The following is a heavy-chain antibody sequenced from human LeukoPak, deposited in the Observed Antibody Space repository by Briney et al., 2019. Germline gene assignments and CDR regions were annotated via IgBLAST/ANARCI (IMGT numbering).Heavy chain of an antibody. D-gene: IGHD1-14*01. Sequence: GGSLRLSCAASGFTVSSNYMSWVRQAPGKGLEWASVIYSGGSTYYADSVKGRFTISRDNSKNTLYLQMNSLRAEDTAVYYCATGITSEWDFDYWGQGTLVTVSS. CDR3: ATGITSEWDFDY. J-gene: IGHJ4*02. CDR1: GFTVSSNY. V-gene: IGHV3-53*01. CDR2: IYSGGST.